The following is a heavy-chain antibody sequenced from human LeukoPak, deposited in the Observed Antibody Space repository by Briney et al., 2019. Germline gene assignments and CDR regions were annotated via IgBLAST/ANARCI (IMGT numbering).Heavy chain of an antibody. Sequence: PGRSLRLSCAASGFTFSSYGMHWVRPAPGKGLEWVAVIWYDGSNKYYADSVKGRFTISRDNSKNTLYLQMNSLRAEDTAVYYCARGYSYGSGSYYCDYWGQGTLVTVSS. D-gene: IGHD3-10*01. V-gene: IGHV3-33*01. J-gene: IGHJ4*02. CDR3: ARGYSYGSGSYYCDY. CDR1: GFTFSSYG. CDR2: IWYDGSNK.